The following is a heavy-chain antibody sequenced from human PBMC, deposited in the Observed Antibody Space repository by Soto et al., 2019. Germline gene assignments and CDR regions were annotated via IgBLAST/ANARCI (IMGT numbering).Heavy chain of an antibody. Sequence: GGSLRLSCAASGFTLSPYRMNWVRQAPGKGLEWVANIKQDGSERYYGDSVKGRFIISRDNAKNSLYLQMNSLRAEDTAVYYCARDADASGWYHYGMDVWGQGTMVTVSS. CDR1: GFTLSPYR. D-gene: IGHD6-19*01. V-gene: IGHV3-7*01. J-gene: IGHJ6*02. CDR2: IKQDGSER. CDR3: ARDADASGWYHYGMDV.